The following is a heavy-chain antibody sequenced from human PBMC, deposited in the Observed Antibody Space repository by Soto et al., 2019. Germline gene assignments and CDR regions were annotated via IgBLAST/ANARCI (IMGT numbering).Heavy chain of an antibody. CDR2: ILSNDEK. CDR3: ARSVLEWLLPMPYWDV. D-gene: IGHD3-3*01. V-gene: IGHV2-26*01. J-gene: IGHJ6*04. CDR1: GFSLSNARMS. Sequence: QVTLKESGPVLVKPTETLTLTCTVSGFSLSNARMSVSWIRQPPGKALEWLAHILSNDEKSYSTSLKSRLTISKDTSKSQVVLTMTNMDPVDTATYYGARSVLEWLLPMPYWDVWGKGTTVTVSS.